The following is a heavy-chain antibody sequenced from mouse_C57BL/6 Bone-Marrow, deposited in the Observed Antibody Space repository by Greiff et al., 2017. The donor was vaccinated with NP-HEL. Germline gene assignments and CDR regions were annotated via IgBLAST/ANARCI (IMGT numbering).Heavy chain of an antibody. J-gene: IGHJ4*01. CDR2: IDPSDSYT. D-gene: IGHD1-1*01. Sequence: QVQLQQPGAELVMPGASVKLSCKASGYTFTSYWMHWVKQRPGQGLEWIGEIDPSDSYTNYNQQFKGKSTLTVDKSSSTAYMQLSSLTSEDSAVYYCARRLDSHYYGSLYYYAMDYWGQGTSVTVSS. CDR1: GYTFTSYW. V-gene: IGHV1-69*01. CDR3: ARRLDSHYYGSLYYYAMDY.